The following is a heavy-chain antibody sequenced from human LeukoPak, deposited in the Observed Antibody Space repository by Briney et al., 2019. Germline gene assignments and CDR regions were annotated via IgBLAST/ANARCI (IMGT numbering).Heavy chain of an antibody. Sequence: ASVKVSCKASGYTFTSYYMHWVRQAPGQGLEWMGIINPSGGSTSYAQKFQGRVTMTRDTSTSTVYMELSSLRSKDTAVYYCARDQEDYYDSSGYYPNFDYWGQGTLVTVSS. J-gene: IGHJ4*02. CDR2: INPSGGST. D-gene: IGHD3-22*01. CDR3: ARDQEDYYDSSGYYPNFDY. CDR1: GYTFTSYY. V-gene: IGHV1-46*01.